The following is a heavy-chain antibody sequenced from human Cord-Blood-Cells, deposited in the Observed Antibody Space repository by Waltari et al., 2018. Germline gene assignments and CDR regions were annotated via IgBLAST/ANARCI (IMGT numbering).Heavy chain of an antibody. Sequence: QVQLQQWGAGLLKPSETLSLTCAVYGGSFSGYYWSWIRQPPGKGLEWIGEIKNSGSTNYNPSLKSRVTISVDTSKNQFSLKLSSVTAADTAVYYCARQPETTYCFDYWGQGTLVTVSS. D-gene: IGHD1-1*01. CDR2: IKNSGST. CDR1: GGSFSGYY. V-gene: IGHV4-34*01. CDR3: ARQPETTYCFDY. J-gene: IGHJ4*02.